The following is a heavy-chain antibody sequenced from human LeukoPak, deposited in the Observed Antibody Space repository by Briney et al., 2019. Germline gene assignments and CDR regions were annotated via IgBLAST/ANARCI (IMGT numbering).Heavy chain of an antibody. V-gene: IGHV4-34*01. CDR2: INHSGST. CDR3: ARGAVAARKFDY. CDR1: GGSFSGYY. D-gene: IGHD2-15*01. J-gene: IGHJ4*02. Sequence: PSETLTLTCAVYGGSFSGYYWSWIRQPPGKGLEWIGEINHSGSTNYNPPLKSRVTLSVDPSKTQFSLQLSSVPAADTPGDYCARGAVAARKFDYWGQGTLVTVSS.